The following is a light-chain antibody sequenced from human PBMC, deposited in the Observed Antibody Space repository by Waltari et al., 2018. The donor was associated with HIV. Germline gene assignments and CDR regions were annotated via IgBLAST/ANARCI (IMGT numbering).Light chain of an antibody. CDR3: ATWDDGLNALL. CDR1: YSNIGSHA. CDR2: HDG. J-gene: IGLJ2*01. Sequence: QSVLTQSPAVSEGPGQRVTIPCSGSYSNIGSHAVTWYRQSPGNPPKRLGYHDGLIRSGVSDRLSASKSGTSASLAINGLQSEYGSLYYCATWDDGLNALLLGGGTKVTVL. V-gene: IGLV1-36*01.